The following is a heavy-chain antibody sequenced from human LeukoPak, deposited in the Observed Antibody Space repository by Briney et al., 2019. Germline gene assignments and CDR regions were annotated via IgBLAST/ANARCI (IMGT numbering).Heavy chain of an antibody. J-gene: IGHJ6*02. D-gene: IGHD1-26*01. CDR1: GYTFTGYY. V-gene: IGHV1-2*02. CDR2: INPNSGGT. CDR3: ARDPGSGSPPPYGMDV. Sequence: ASVKVSCKASGYTFTGYYMHWVRQAPGQGLEWMGWINPNSGGTNYAQKFQGRVTVTRDTSISTAYMELSRLRSDDTAVYYCARDPGSGSPPPYGMDVWGQGTTVTVSS.